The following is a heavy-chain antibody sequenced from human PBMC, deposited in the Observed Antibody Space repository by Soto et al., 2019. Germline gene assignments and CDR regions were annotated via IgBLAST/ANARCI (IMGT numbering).Heavy chain of an antibody. D-gene: IGHD6-13*01. CDR1: GASMTSNY. J-gene: IGHJ4*02. CDR3: AGHAGYFAPVDH. V-gene: IGHV4-59*01. Sequence: QVQLQESGPRLVKPSETLSLTCTVSGASMTSNYWSWIRQTPTKGLEWIGFIYHSGGTNVHPSLKSRVTLSVDNSKNQISLRLSSVTAADTAVYYCAGHAGYFAPVDHWGQGTPVSVSP. CDR2: IYHSGGT.